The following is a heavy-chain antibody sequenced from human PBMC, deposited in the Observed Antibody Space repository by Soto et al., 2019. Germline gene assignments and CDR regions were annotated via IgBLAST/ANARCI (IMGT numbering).Heavy chain of an antibody. CDR3: ARVSIGDFTFDP. D-gene: IGHD4-17*01. Sequence: ETLSLTCTVSGGSISSYYWSWIRQPPGKGLEWIGYIYYSGSTNYNPSLKSRVTISVDTSKNQFSLKLSSVTAADTAVYYCARVSIGDFTFDPWGQGTLVTVSS. CDR1: GGSISSYY. CDR2: IYYSGST. J-gene: IGHJ5*02. V-gene: IGHV4-59*08.